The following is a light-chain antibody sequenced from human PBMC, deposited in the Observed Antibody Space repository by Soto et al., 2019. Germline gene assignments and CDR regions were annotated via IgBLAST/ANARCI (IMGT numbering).Light chain of an antibody. CDR2: GAS. CDR1: QSIRNY. V-gene: IGKV3-15*01. J-gene: IGKJ5*01. CDR3: QQYKSWPPIT. Sequence: EIVLTQSPDTLSLSPGERATLSCRASQSIRNYLAWYQQKPGQAPSLLIYGASTRATGVPDRFSGTGSGTEFTLTISSLKSEDYAVYYCQQYKSWPPITFGQGTRLEIK.